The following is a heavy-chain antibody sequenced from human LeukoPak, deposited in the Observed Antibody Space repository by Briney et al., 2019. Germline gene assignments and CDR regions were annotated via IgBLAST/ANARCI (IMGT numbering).Heavy chain of an antibody. J-gene: IGHJ4*02. CDR3: ARAPVKRWLQFGYFDY. V-gene: IGHV4-4*02. Sequence: PSETLSLACAVSGGSISSSNWWSWVRQPPGKGLEWIGEIYHSGSTNYNPSLKSRVTISVDKSKNQLSLKLSSVTAADTAVYYCARAPVKRWLQFGYFDYWGQGTLVSVSS. D-gene: IGHD5-24*01. CDR1: GGSISSSNW. CDR2: IYHSGST.